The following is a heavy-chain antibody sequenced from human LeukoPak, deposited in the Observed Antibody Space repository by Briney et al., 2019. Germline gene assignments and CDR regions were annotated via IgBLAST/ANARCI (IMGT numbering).Heavy chain of an antibody. Sequence: GGSLRLSCAASGFTFSDYYMSWIRQAPGKGLEWVSYISSNGSTIYYADSVKGRFTISRDNAKNSLYLQVNSLRAEDTAVYYCARDRGRYSYGYFDYWGQGTLVTVSS. V-gene: IGHV3-11*01. D-gene: IGHD5-18*01. CDR3: ARDRGRYSYGYFDY. J-gene: IGHJ4*02. CDR2: ISSNGSTI. CDR1: GFTFSDYY.